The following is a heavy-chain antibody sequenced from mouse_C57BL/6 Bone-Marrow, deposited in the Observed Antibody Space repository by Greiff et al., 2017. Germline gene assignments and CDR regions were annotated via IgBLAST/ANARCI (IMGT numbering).Heavy chain of an antibody. CDR1: GFSLTSYG. CDR2: IWRGGST. D-gene: IGHD1-1*01. J-gene: IGHJ1*03. V-gene: IGHV2-5*01. CDR3: AKVGNYGSSYPYWYFDV. Sequence: QVQLKQSGPGLVQPSQSLSITCTVSGFSLTSYGVHWVRQSPGKGLEWLGVIWRGGSTDYNAAFMSRLSITKDNSKSQVSFKMNSLQADDTAIYYCAKVGNYGSSYPYWYFDVWGTGTTVTVSS.